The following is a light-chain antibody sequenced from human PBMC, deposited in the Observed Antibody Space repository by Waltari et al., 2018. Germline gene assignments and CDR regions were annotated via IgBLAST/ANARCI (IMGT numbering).Light chain of an antibody. Sequence: QSVLTQPPSASGAPGQRVTISCSGSSSNIGSNSVYWYQQFPGTAPRLLIYRNFQGPSGVPDRFSGSKSGTSASLAISGLRSEDEADYYCAVWDDNLYGVVFGGGTKLTVL. V-gene: IGLV1-47*01. CDR2: RNF. CDR3: AVWDDNLYGVV. CDR1: SSNIGSNS. J-gene: IGLJ2*01.